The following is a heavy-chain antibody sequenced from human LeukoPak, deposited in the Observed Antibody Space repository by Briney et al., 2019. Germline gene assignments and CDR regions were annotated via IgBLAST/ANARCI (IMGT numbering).Heavy chain of an antibody. CDR2: ISGGGGST. CDR1: GFTFSSYS. D-gene: IGHD1-26*01. Sequence: GGSLRLSCAASGFTFSSYSMSWVRQAPGKGLEWVSAISGGGGSTYYADSVKGRFTISRDNSKNTLYLQMNSLRAEDTAVYYCAKSGGIVGDYWGQGTLVTVSS. V-gene: IGHV3-23*01. J-gene: IGHJ4*02. CDR3: AKSGGIVGDY.